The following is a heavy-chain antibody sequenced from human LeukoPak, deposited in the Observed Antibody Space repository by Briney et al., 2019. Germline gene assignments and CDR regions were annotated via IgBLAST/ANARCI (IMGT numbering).Heavy chain of an antibody. CDR3: ARGRLLVTLILAY. D-gene: IGHD2-8*02. V-gene: IGHV1-2*02. J-gene: IGHJ4*02. CDR2: INPNSGGT. CDR1: GYTFTSYY. Sequence: ASVKVSCKASGYTFTSYYMHWVRQAPGQGLEWMGWINPNSGGTNYAQKFQGRVTMTRDTSISTAYMELSRLRSDDTAVYYCARGRLLVTLILAYWGQGTLVTVSS.